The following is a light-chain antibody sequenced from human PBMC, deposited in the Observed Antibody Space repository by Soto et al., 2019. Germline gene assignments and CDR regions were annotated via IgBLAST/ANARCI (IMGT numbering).Light chain of an antibody. J-gene: IGKJ1*01. CDR1: QSVSSSY. V-gene: IGKV3-20*01. Sequence: EIVLTQSPGTLSLSPGERATLSCRTSQSVSSSYLAWYQQKPGQAPRLLIYGASSRATGIPDRFSGSGSGTDFTLTISRREPEDFAVDYCQQYGSSLWTFGQGTKVEIK. CDR2: GAS. CDR3: QQYGSSLWT.